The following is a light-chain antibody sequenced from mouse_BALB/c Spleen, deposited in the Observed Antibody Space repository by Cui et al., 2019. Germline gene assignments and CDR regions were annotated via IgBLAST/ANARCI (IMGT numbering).Light chain of an antibody. CDR1: SSVSY. J-gene: IGKJ1*01. CDR2: STS. Sequence: QIVLTQSPAIMSASLGEEITLTCSASSSVSYMHWYQQKSGTSPKLLIYSTSNQASGVPSRFSGSGSGTFYSLTSSSVEAEDAADYYCHQWSSYPWTVGGGTKLEIK. V-gene: IGKV4-80*01. CDR3: HQWSSYPWT.